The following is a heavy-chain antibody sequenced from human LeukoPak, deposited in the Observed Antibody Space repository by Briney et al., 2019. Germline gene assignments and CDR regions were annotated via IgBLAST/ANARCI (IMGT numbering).Heavy chain of an antibody. Sequence: GGSLRLSCAASGFTFRTYAMSWVRQAPGKGLEWVSSISGAGGSTYYADSVKGRFTISRDNSKNTLYLQMNSLRAEDTAVYYCAKDSYSKGDYWGQGVLVTVSS. J-gene: IGHJ4*02. V-gene: IGHV3-23*01. D-gene: IGHD6-13*01. CDR3: AKDSYSKGDY. CDR1: GFTFRTYA. CDR2: ISGAGGST.